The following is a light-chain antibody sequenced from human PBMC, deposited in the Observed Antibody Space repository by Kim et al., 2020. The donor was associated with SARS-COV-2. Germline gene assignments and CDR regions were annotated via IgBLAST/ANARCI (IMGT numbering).Light chain of an antibody. CDR2: KAS. J-gene: IGKJ2*01. CDR3: HQYYRFST. CDR1: QNIDTS. V-gene: IGKV1-5*03. Sequence: PSASVGGRVTITCRASQNIDTSLALFQQKSGKAPKLLIYKASSLENGVPSRFSGSGSGTEFTLTISSLQPDDFATYYCHQYYRFSTFGQGTKLEI.